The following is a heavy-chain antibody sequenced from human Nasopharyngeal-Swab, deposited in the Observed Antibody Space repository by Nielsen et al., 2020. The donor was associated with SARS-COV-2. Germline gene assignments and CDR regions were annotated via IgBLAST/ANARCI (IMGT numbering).Heavy chain of an antibody. CDR3: ASQVWTSYCSGGSCFSHYYYMDV. Sequence: ASVKVSCKASGYTFTSYYMHWVRQAPGQGLEWMGIINPSGGSTSYAQKFQGRVTMTRDTSTSTVYMELSSLRSEDTAMYYCASQVWTSYCSGGSCFSHYYYMDVWGKGTTVTVSS. CDR2: INPSGGST. D-gene: IGHD2-15*01. J-gene: IGHJ6*03. V-gene: IGHV1-46*01. CDR1: GYTFTSYY.